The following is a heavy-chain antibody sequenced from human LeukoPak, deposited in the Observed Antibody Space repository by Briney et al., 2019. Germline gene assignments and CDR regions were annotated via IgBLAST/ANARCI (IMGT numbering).Heavy chain of an antibody. D-gene: IGHD5-18*01. CDR3: ARHPWIQQWYWAFDI. Sequence: PSETLSLTCTVSGGSISSSSYYWGWIRQPPGKGLEWIGSIYYSGSTYYNPSLKSRVTISVDTSKNQFSLKLSSVTAADTAVYYCARHPWIQQWYWAFDIWGQGTMVTVSS. CDR1: GGSISSSSYY. CDR2: IYYSGST. V-gene: IGHV4-39*01. J-gene: IGHJ3*02.